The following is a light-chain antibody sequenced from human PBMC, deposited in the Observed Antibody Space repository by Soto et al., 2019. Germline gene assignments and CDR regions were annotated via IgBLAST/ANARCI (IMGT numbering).Light chain of an antibody. CDR1: QSISSW. Sequence: DTQVTRSPSARPAPVGARVTITCRASQSISSWLPWYQQKPGKAPKLLIYDASSLESGVPSRFSGSGSGTEFTLTISSLQPDDFATYYCQQYNSYSTFGQGTKV. J-gene: IGKJ1*01. V-gene: IGKV1-5*01. CDR3: QQYNSYST. CDR2: DAS.